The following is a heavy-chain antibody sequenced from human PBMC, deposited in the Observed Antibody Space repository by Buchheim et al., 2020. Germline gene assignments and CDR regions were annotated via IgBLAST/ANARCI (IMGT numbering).Heavy chain of an antibody. CDR2: IKQDGSEK. Sequence: EVQLVESGGGLVQPGGSLRLSCAASGFTFSSYWMSWVRQAPGKGLEWVANIKQDGSEKYYVDSVKGRFTISRDNARTTVYLHMTSLRVEDTAVYYCVRDRGWTAFDYWGQGAL. J-gene: IGHJ4*02. D-gene: IGHD6-19*01. V-gene: IGHV3-7*01. CDR1: GFTFSSYW. CDR3: VRDRGWTAFDY.